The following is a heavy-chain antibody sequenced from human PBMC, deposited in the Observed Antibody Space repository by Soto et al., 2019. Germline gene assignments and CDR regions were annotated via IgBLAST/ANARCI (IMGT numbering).Heavy chain of an antibody. V-gene: IGHV3-48*03. CDR3: ARVLSYYDSSGVDNWFDP. Sequence: GGSLRLSCAASGFTVNNYDMNWVRQAPGKGLEWVSYISSSGSAIYYADSVKGRFTISRDNAKNSLYLQMNSLRVEDTAVYYCARVLSYYDSSGVDNWFDPWGQGALVTVSS. J-gene: IGHJ5*02. D-gene: IGHD3-22*01. CDR1: GFTVNNYD. CDR2: ISSSGSAI.